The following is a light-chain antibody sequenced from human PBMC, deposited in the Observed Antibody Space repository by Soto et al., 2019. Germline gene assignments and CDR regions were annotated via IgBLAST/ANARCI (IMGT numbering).Light chain of an antibody. J-gene: IGKJ2*01. V-gene: IGKV1-5*03. Sequence: DIQMTQSPSTLSASVGDRVTITCRASQSISSWLARYQQKPGKAPKLLIYKASSLESGVPSRFSGSGSGTEYTLTISSLPPDDFASYYCQQYNSYSVTFGQGTKLDIK. CDR3: QQYNSYSVT. CDR2: KAS. CDR1: QSISSW.